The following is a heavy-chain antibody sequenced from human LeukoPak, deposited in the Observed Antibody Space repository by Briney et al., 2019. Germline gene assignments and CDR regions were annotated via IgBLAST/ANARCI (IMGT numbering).Heavy chain of an antibody. J-gene: IGHJ4*02. Sequence: GESLKISCKGSGYSFTSYWIGWVRQMPGKGLEWMGIIYPGDSDTRYSPSFQGQVTISADKSISTAYLQWSSLKASDTAMYYCASPSMNYYDSSGYYYATDYWGQGTLVTVSS. CDR3: ASPSMNYYDSSGYYYATDY. D-gene: IGHD3-22*01. V-gene: IGHV5-51*01. CDR2: IYPGDSDT. CDR1: GYSFTSYW.